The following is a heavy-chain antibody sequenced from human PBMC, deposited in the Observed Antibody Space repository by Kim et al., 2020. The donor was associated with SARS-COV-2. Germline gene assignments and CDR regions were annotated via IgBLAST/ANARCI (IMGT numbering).Heavy chain of an antibody. D-gene: IGHD3-10*01. CDR1: GGSFSGYY. CDR3: AMFSGSGKQGGWDD. CDR2: INHSGST. J-gene: IGHJ4*02. V-gene: IGHV4-34*01. Sequence: SETLSLTCAVYGGSFSGYYWSWIRQPPGKGLEWIGEINHSGSTNYNPSLKSRVTISVDTSKNQFSLKLSSVTAADTAVYYCAMFSGSGKQGGWDDWGQGTLVTVSS.